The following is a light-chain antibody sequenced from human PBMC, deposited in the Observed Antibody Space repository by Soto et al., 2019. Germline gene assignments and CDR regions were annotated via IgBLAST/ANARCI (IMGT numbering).Light chain of an antibody. V-gene: IGKV1-39*01. CDR1: QSIYIY. Sequence: DIQMTQSPSSLSASIGDRVTITCRASQSIYIYLNWYQQKPGKAPKLLIYAASSLQRGVPSTFSGGGSGTDFTLTINGLQPDDFATYYCQQYSSYSPITFGQGTRLEIK. J-gene: IGKJ5*01. CDR3: QQYSSYSPIT. CDR2: AAS.